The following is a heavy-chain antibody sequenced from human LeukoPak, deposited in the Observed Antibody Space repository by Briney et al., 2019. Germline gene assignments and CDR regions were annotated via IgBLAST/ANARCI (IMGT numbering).Heavy chain of an antibody. V-gene: IGHV1-18*01. D-gene: IGHD3-10*01. J-gene: IGHJ5*02. CDR1: GYTFTSYG. Sequence: ASVKVSCKASGYTFTSYGISWVRQAPGQGLEWMGWISAYNGNTNYAQKLQGRVTMTEDTSTDTAYMELSSLRSEDTAVYYCATVISYYGSGGPFDPWGQGTLVTVSS. CDR3: ATVISYYGSGGPFDP. CDR2: ISAYNGNT.